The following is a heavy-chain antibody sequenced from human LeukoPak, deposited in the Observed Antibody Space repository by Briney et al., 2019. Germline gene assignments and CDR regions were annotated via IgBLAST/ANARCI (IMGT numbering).Heavy chain of an antibody. J-gene: IGHJ4*02. CDR1: GFTFTNYG. CDR2: IWYDGSIK. V-gene: IGHV3-33*01. CDR3: ARDLGYCSGSTCYVGYFDY. D-gene: IGHD2-15*01. Sequence: GGSLRLSCAASGFTFTNYGMHWVRQAPGKGLEWVAVIWYDGSIKYYADSVKGRFTISRDNSKNTLYLQMNSLRAEDTAVYYCARDLGYCSGSTCYVGYFDYWGQGTQVTVSS.